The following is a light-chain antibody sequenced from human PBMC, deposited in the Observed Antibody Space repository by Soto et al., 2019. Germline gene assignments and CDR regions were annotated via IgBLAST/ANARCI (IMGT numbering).Light chain of an antibody. CDR3: NSYTGRGID. CDR2: EAS. J-gene: IGLJ1*01. CDR1: SSDVGGYNY. V-gene: IGLV2-14*01. Sequence: QSVLTQPASVSGSPGQSITISCTGTSSDVGGYNYVSWYQHHQGKAPKLMTYEASNRPSGVSYRFSGSKSGNTASLTISGLQAEDEDVYYCNSYTGRGIDFGTGTKVTVL.